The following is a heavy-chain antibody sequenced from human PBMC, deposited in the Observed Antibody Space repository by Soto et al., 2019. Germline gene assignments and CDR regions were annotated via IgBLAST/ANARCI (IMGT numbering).Heavy chain of an antibody. J-gene: IGHJ4*02. CDR2: INPNSGGT. CDR1: GYTFTGYY. D-gene: IGHD1-1*01. V-gene: IGHV1-2*02. Sequence: ASVTVSCKASGYTFTGYYLHWVRQAPGQGLEWMGWINPNSGGTNYAQKFQGRVTMTRDTSISTAYMELSRLRSDDTAVYYCARGRTGTTSYFDYWGQGNLVTVSS. CDR3: ARGRTGTTSYFDY.